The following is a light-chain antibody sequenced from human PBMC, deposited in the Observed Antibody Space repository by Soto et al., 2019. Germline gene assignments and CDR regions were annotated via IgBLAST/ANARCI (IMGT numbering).Light chain of an antibody. CDR2: NVY. J-gene: IGLJ1*01. CDR1: NSDVGSYNY. V-gene: IGLV2-14*03. Sequence: QSVLTQPASVSGAPGQSITISFPGTNSDVGSYNYVSWHQQHPGKAPKLMIYNVYDRPSGISNRFSGSKSGNTASLTISGLQGEDEADYYCSSYTISRTYVFGTGTKVTVL. CDR3: SSYTISRTYV.